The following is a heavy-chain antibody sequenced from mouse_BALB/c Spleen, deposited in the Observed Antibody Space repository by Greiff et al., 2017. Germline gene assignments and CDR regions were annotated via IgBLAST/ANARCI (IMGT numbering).Heavy chain of an antibody. Sequence: EVKLQESGGDLVKPGGSLKLSCAASGFTFSSYGMSWVRQTPDKRLEWVATISSGGSYTYYPDSVKGRFTISRDNAKNTLYLQMSSLKSEDTAMYYCARHWTGELGRFAYWGQGTLVTVSA. D-gene: IGHD4-1*01. J-gene: IGHJ3*01. V-gene: IGHV5-6*01. CDR3: ARHWTGELGRFAY. CDR2: ISSGGSYT. CDR1: GFTFSSYG.